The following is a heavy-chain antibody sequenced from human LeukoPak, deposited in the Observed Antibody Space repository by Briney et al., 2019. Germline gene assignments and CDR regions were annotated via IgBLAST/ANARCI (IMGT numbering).Heavy chain of an antibody. V-gene: IGHV3-15*07. Sequence: GGSLRLSCAASGFTYSNAWMNWVRQAPGKGLEWVGRIKSKTDGGTTDYAAPVKGRFTISRDDSKNTLYLQMNSLKTEDTAVYYCTTLLSSGSYQSIWGQGTLVTVSS. CDR2: IKSKTDGGTT. J-gene: IGHJ4*02. CDR3: TTLLSSGSYQSI. D-gene: IGHD1-26*01. CDR1: GFTYSNAW.